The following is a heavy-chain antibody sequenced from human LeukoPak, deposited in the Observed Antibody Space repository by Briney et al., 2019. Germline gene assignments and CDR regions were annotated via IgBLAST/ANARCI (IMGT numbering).Heavy chain of an antibody. CDR1: GFTFSSYA. CDR3: AKDLTTPSFGVSGGSFDY. CDR2: ISGSGGST. D-gene: IGHD3-3*01. J-gene: IGHJ4*02. V-gene: IGHV3-23*01. Sequence: PGGSLRLSCAASGFTFSSYAMSWVRQAPGKGLEWVSAISGSGGSTYYADSVKGRFTISRDNSKNTLYLQMNSLRAEDTAVYYCAKDLTTPSFGVSGGSFDYWGQGTLVTVSS.